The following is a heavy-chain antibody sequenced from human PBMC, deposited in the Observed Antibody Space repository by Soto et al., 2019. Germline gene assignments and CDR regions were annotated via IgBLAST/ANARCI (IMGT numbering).Heavy chain of an antibody. D-gene: IGHD3-22*01. Sequence: ASVKVSCKASGGTFSSYAISWVRQAPGQGLEWMGWISAYNGNTNYAQKLQGRVTMTTDTSTSTAYMELRSLRSDDTAVYYCARDAPLYYYDSSGYLAFDIWGQGTMVTVSS. J-gene: IGHJ3*02. CDR1: GGTFSSYA. CDR3: ARDAPLYYYDSSGYLAFDI. CDR2: ISAYNGNT. V-gene: IGHV1-18*01.